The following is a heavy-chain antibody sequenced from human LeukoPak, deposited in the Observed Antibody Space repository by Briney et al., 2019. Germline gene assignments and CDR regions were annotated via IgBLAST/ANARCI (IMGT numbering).Heavy chain of an antibody. D-gene: IGHD4-17*01. J-gene: IGHJ6*02. CDR3: ARHGDYVPPYYYYGMDV. V-gene: IGHV1-69*13. Sequence: RASVKVSCKASGYIFSNFFSSYGITWVRQAPGQGLEWMGGIIPIFGTANYAQKFQGRVTITADESTSTAYMELSSLRSEDTAVYYCARHGDYVPPYYYYGMDVWGQGTTVTVSS. CDR2: IIPIFGTA. CDR1: GYIFSNFFSSYG.